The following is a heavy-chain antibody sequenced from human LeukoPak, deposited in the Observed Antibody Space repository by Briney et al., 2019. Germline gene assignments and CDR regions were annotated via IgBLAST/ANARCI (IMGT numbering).Heavy chain of an antibody. CDR1: GGTFSSYA. J-gene: IGHJ4*02. CDR2: IIPIFGTA. D-gene: IGHD2-15*01. Sequence: SVKVSCKASGGTFSSYAISWVRQAPGQGLEWMGGIIPIFGTANYAQKFQGRVTITADKSTSTAYMELRSLRSDDTAVYYCARVPTQEKGYCSAGSCYRGFDYWGQGTLVTVSS. V-gene: IGHV1-69*06. CDR3: ARVPTQEKGYCSAGSCYRGFDY.